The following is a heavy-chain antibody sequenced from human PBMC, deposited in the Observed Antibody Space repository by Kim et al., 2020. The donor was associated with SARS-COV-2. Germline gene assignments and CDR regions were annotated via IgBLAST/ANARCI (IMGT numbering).Heavy chain of an antibody. CDR2: IYNDGTRT. D-gene: IGHD3-22*01. V-gene: IGHV3-74*01. Sequence: GGSLRLSCEVSGFIFSNYWIHWVRQAPGKGLVWVSRIYNDGTRTFYADSEKGRFTISRDNAKNTLYLQMNSLRAEDTAVYYCARGMIVEYGMDVWGQGTTVTVSS. CDR3: ARGMIVEYGMDV. CDR1: GFIFSNYW. J-gene: IGHJ6*02.